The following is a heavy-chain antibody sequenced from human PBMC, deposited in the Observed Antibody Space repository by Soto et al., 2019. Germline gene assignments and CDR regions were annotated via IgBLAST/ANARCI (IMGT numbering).Heavy chain of an antibody. J-gene: IGHJ6*02. CDR2: IKQDESEK. V-gene: IGHV3-7*03. CDR1: GFSFSAYW. D-gene: IGHD6-13*01. CDR3: ARDLGIGAAGRGYWYYYGMDV. Sequence: EVQLVESGGGLVQPGGSLRLSCAASGFSFSAYWMNWVRQAPGKGLEWVANIKQDESEKYYVDSVKGRSTISRDNAKNSLYRQMNNVRADDTAVYYCARDLGIGAAGRGYWYYYGMDVWGQGTTVTVSS.